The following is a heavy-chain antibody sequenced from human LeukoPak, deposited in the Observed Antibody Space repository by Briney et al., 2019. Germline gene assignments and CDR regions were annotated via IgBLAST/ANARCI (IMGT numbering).Heavy chain of an antibody. CDR3: ARLNDYGDYGIGNYGMDV. J-gene: IGHJ6*02. CDR2: IYYSEST. Sequence: SETLSLTCTVSGGSISSYYWSWIRQPPGKGLEWIGYIYYSESTNYNPSLKSRVTISVDTSKNQFSLKLSSVTAADTAVYYCARLNDYGDYGIGNYGMDVWGQGTTVTVSS. D-gene: IGHD4-17*01. V-gene: IGHV4-59*08. CDR1: GGSISSYY.